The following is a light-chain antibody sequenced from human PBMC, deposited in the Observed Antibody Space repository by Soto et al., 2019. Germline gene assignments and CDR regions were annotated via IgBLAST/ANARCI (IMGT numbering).Light chain of an antibody. J-gene: IGLJ1*01. CDR1: SSVVGGYNY. CDR2: EVS. Sequence: QSVLTQPPSASGSPGQSVTISCTGTSSVVGGYNYASWYQQHPGKAPKLMIYEVSRRPSGVPDRFSGSKSGNTASLTVSGLQAEDEADYYCSSYAGSTKGVFGTGTKVTVL. V-gene: IGLV2-8*01. CDR3: SSYAGSTKGV.